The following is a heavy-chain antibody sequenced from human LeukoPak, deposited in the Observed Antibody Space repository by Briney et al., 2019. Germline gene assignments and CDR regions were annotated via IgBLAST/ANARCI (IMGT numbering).Heavy chain of an antibody. CDR1: GFTFDDYA. D-gene: IGHD3-22*01. V-gene: IGHV3-30*04. Sequence: PGRSLRLSCAASGFTFDDYAIHWVRQAPGKGLEWVAVISYDGSNKYYADSVKGRFTIYRDNSKNTLYLQMNSLRAEDTAVYYCARGSGYPYYFDYWGQGTLVTVSS. CDR2: ISYDGSNK. J-gene: IGHJ4*02. CDR3: ARGSGYPYYFDY.